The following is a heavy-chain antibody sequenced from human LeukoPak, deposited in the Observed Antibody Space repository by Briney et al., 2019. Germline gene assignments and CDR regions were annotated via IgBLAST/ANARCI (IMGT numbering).Heavy chain of an antibody. CDR2: ISYDGSNK. CDR1: GFTFSSYA. Sequence: GRSLRLSCAASGFTFSSYAMHWVRQAPGKGLEWVAVISYDGSNKYYADSVKGRFTISRDNSKNTLYLQMNSLRAEDTAVYYCARDSQWLVPYDAFDIWGQGTMVTVSS. J-gene: IGHJ3*02. V-gene: IGHV3-30-3*01. D-gene: IGHD6-19*01. CDR3: ARDSQWLVPYDAFDI.